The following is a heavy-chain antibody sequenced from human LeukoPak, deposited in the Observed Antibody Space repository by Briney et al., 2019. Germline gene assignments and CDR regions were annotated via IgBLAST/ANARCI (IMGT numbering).Heavy chain of an antibody. Sequence: SETLSLTCTVSGGSPSSDYWSWIRQSPGKGLEWVGYVYNSGDTGKNPSHKRRVTILLNTSKNQCSLKLTSVSAADTAVYYCARLKLGAYFDLWGRGTLVTVSS. D-gene: IGHD1-26*01. CDR3: ARLKLGAYFDL. CDR2: VYNSGDT. V-gene: IGHV4-59*08. CDR1: GGSPSSDY. J-gene: IGHJ2*01.